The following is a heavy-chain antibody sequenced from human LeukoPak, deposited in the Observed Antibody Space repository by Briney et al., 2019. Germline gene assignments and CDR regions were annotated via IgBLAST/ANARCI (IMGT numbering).Heavy chain of an antibody. D-gene: IGHD3-10*01. J-gene: IGHJ4*02. Sequence: GGSLRLSCAASGFTFSSYGMHWVRQAPGKGLEWVAVISYDGSNKYYADSVKGRFTISRDNSKNTLCLQMNSLRAEDTAVYYCAKDPGTMVRGATLWGQGTLVTVSS. V-gene: IGHV3-30*18. CDR1: GFTFSSYG. CDR3: AKDPGTMVRGATL. CDR2: ISYDGSNK.